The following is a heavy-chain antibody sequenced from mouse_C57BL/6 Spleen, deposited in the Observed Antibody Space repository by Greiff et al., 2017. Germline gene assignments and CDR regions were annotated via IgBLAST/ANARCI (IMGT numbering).Heavy chain of an antibody. CDR1: GFTFSSYA. CDR2: ISDGGSYT. V-gene: IGHV5-4*03. Sequence: EVNVVESGGGLVKPGGSLKLSCAASGFTFSSYAMSWVRQTPEKRLEWVATISDGGSYTYYPDNVKGRFTISRDNAKNNLYLQMSHLKSEDTAMYYCARGGGYYSNSYYFDYWGQGTTLTVSS. CDR3: ARGGGYYSNSYYFDY. D-gene: IGHD2-5*01. J-gene: IGHJ2*01.